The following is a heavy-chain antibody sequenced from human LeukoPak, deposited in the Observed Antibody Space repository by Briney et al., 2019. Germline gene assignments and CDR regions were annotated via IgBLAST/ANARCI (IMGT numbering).Heavy chain of an antibody. CDR3: AMCLSGYYLGFDY. CDR1: GYTFTSYG. D-gene: IGHD3-3*01. Sequence: ASVKVSCKASGYTFTSYGISWVRQAPGQGLEWMGWISAYNGNTNYAQKLQGRVTMTTDTSTSTAYMELSRLRSDDTAAYYCAMCLSGYYLGFDYWGQGTLVTVSS. CDR2: ISAYNGNT. J-gene: IGHJ4*02. V-gene: IGHV1-18*01.